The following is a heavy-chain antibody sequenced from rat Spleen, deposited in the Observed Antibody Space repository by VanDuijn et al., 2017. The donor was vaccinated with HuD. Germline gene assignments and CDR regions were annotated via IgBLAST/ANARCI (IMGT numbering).Heavy chain of an antibody. CDR3: TSFYYYDGSYYYPFAY. D-gene: IGHD1-12*02. Sequence: QVQLKESGPGLVQPSQTLSLTCTVSGFSLSSYGVIWVRQPPGKGLEWMGVIWGNGNTNYNSALKSRLSISRDTSKSQVFFKMNSLQTEDTAIYFCTSFYYYDGSYYYPFAYWGQGTLVTVSS. V-gene: IGHV2-13*01. CDR2: IWGNGNT. CDR1: GFSLSSYG. J-gene: IGHJ3*01.